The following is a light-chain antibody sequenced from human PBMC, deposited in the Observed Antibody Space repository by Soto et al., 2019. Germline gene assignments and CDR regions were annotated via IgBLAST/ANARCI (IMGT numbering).Light chain of an antibody. J-gene: IGKJ4*01. V-gene: IGKV3-20*01. Sequence: VVLPQSPGTLSLSPGERATLSCRASQSVSSSYLAWYQQKPGQAPRLLIYGASSRATGIPDRFSGSGSGTDFTLTISRLEPEDFAVYYCQQYGSSPQTFGGGTKVDIK. CDR2: GAS. CDR1: QSVSSSY. CDR3: QQYGSSPQT.